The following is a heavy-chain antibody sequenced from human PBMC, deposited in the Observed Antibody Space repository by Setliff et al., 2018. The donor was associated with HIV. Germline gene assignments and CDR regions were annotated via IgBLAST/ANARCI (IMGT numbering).Heavy chain of an antibody. CDR2: IYWNNNK. Sequence: LVNPTQTLTLTCTFSGFSLSTSGVGVGWIRQPPGKALEWLGVIYWNNNKYYRPSLGSRLTVTRDTSKNQVVLTMTNMDPLDTATYFCAHTPVSRNQYFFDYWGQGTLVTVSS. J-gene: IGHJ4*02. CDR1: GFSLSTSGVG. D-gene: IGHD3-9*01. CDR3: AHTPVSRNQYFFDY. V-gene: IGHV2-5*01.